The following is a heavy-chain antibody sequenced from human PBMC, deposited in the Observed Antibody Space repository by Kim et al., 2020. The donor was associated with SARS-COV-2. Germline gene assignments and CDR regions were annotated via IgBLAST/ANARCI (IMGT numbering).Heavy chain of an antibody. CDR1: GFTFSSYG. V-gene: IGHV3-30*18. Sequence: GGSLRLSCAASGFTFSSYGMHWVRQAPGKGLEWVAVISYDGSNKYYADSVKGRFTISRDNSKNTLYLQMNSLRAEDTAVYYCAKDESGYFDYWGQGTLVTVSS. J-gene: IGHJ4*02. CDR2: ISYDGSNK. CDR3: AKDESGYFDY.